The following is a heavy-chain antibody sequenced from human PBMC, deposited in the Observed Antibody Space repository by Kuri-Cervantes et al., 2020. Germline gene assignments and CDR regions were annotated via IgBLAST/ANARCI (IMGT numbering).Heavy chain of an antibody. Sequence: ESLKISCTVSGGSISSSSYYWGWIRQPPGKGLEWIGSIYYSGSTYYNPSLKSRVTISVDTSKNQFSLNLDSVTAADTAVYYCARGAGDSRGTDFDYWGQGTLVTVSS. J-gene: IGHJ4*02. D-gene: IGHD3-22*01. V-gene: IGHV4-39*07. CDR1: GGSISSSSYY. CDR2: IYYSGST. CDR3: ARGAGDSRGTDFDY.